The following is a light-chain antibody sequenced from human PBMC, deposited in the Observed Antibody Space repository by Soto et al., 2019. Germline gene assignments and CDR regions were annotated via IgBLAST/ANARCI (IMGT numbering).Light chain of an antibody. CDR3: CSYAGSSTTWV. CDR2: EGS. V-gene: IGLV2-23*01. J-gene: IGLJ3*02. Sequence: QSVLTQPASVSGSPGQSITISCTGTSSDVRSYNHVSWYQQHPGKAPKLMIYEGSKRPSGVSNRFSGSKSGNTASLTISGLQAEDEADYYCCSYAGSSTTWVFGGGTKLTVL. CDR1: SSDVRSYNH.